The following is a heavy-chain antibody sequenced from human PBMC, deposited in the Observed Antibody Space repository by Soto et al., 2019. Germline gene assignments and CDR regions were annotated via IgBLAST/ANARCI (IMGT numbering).Heavy chain of an antibody. CDR1: GYTFTVYY. V-gene: IGHV1-2*04. J-gene: IGHJ6*02. D-gene: IGHD2-21*02. CDR2: INPNSGGT. Sequence: ASVKVSCKASGYTFTVYYMHWVRQAAGQGREWMGWINPNSGGTNCAQKFQGWVTMTRDTSISTAYMELSRLRSDDTAVYYCARDLWEGGNFHGHYCSYGMDVFGLGTTVTFSS. CDR3: ARDLWEGGNFHGHYCSYGMDV.